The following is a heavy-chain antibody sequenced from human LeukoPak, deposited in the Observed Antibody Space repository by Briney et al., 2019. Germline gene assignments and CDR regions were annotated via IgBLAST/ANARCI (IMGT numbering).Heavy chain of an antibody. V-gene: IGHV4-59*01. CDR3: ARVGVDHSGNIIKYFFDY. J-gene: IGHJ4*02. CDR1: GGSISSYQ. CDR2: IYYSGST. Sequence: SETLSLTCTVSGGSISSYQWSWIRQPPGKGLEWIGNIYYSGSTNYSPSLKSRVIISVDTSKNQFSLKLSPVTAADTAVYYCARVGVDHSGNIIKYFFDYWGQGSLVTVSS. D-gene: IGHD4-23*01.